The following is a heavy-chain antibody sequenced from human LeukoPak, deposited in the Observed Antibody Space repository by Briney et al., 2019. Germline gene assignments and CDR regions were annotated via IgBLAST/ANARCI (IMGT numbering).Heavy chain of an antibody. CDR2: IKQDGSEK. J-gene: IGHJ4*02. CDR1: GFTFSTYW. D-gene: IGHD6-13*01. Sequence: GGSLRLSCAASGFTFSTYWMSWVRQAPGKGLEWVANIKQDGSEKYYVDSVKGRFTISRDNAKKSLYLQMNSLRAEDTAVYYCARVRGAAAGIGSYWGQGTLVTVSS. CDR3: ARVRGAAAGIGSY. V-gene: IGHV3-7*01.